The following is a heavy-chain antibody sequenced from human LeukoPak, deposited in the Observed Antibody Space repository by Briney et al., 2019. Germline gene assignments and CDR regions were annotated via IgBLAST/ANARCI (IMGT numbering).Heavy chain of an antibody. CDR2: IRADIGNT. D-gene: IGHD6-19*01. CDR3: AKSESGFGWVAVAGTGGFDY. Sequence: ASVKVSCKASGYTFTNYGISWVRQAPGQGLEWMGWIRADIGNTNYAQKLQGRVTMTTDTSTSTAYMELKSLRSDDTAVYYCAKSESGFGWVAVAGTGGFDYWGQGTLVTVCS. CDR1: GYTFTNYG. V-gene: IGHV1-18*04. J-gene: IGHJ4*02.